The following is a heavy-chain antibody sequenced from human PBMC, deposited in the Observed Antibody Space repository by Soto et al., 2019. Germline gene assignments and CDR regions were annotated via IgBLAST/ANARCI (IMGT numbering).Heavy chain of an antibody. J-gene: IGHJ5*02. CDR1: GGSISSTTYY. Sequence: TSETLSLTCTFSGGSISSTTYYWGWIRQPPGKGLEWIGEINHSGSTNYNPSLKSRVTISVDTSKNQFSLKLSSVTAADTAVYYCARGRMIVVQLYNWFDPWGQGTLVTVSS. CDR2: INHSGST. D-gene: IGHD3-22*01. V-gene: IGHV4-39*07. CDR3: ARGRMIVVQLYNWFDP.